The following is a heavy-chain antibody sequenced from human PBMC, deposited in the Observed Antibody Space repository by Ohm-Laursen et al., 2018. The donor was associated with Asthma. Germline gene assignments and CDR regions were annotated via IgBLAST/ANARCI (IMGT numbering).Heavy chain of an antibody. D-gene: IGHD5-18*01. CDR1: GYTFTSYG. CDR2: ISAYNGNT. J-gene: IGHJ6*02. Sequence: GSSVKVSCKASGYTFTSYGISWVRQAPGQGLEWMGWISAYNGNTNYAQKLQGRVTMTTDTSTSTAYMELRSLRSDDTAVYYCARFGDTAMVTDYYYGMDVWGQGTTVTVSS. CDR3: ARFGDTAMVTDYYYGMDV. V-gene: IGHV1-18*04.